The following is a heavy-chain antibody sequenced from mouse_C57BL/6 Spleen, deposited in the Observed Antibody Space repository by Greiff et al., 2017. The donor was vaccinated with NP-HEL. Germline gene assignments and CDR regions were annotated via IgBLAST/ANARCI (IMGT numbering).Heavy chain of an antibody. CDR3: AREDYYGSSYVGAIAMDY. CDR1: GYSFTDYN. J-gene: IGHJ4*01. V-gene: IGHV1-39*01. Sequence: EVQLQQSGPELVKPGASVKISCKASGYSFTDYNMNWVKQSNGKSLEWIGVINPNYGTTSYNQKFKGKATLTVDQSSSTAYMQLNSLTSEDSAVYYCAREDYYGSSYVGAIAMDYWGQGTSVTVSS. CDR2: INPNYGTT. D-gene: IGHD1-1*01.